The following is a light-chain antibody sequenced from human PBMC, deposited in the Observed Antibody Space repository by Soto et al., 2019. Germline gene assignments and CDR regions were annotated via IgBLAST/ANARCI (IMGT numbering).Light chain of an antibody. CDR3: HHYGPSAR. Sequence: EIVLTQSPGTLSLSPGERATLSCRASQSVSDSYLAWYQQKPGQAPRLLIYASSRAAGIPDRFSGSGSGTDFTLTISRLEREDFSGYSSHHYGPSARFGPGTKVDIK. V-gene: IGKV3-20*01. CDR1: QSVSDSY. J-gene: IGKJ3*01. CDR2: AS.